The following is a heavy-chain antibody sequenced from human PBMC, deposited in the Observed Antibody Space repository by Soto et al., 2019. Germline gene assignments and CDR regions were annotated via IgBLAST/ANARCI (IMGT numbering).Heavy chain of an antibody. CDR3: ARDLPGDYRAFDL. CDR2: IYYSGSA. V-gene: IGHV4-31*03. CDR1: GASISRGAYY. D-gene: IGHD3-16*02. J-gene: IGHJ3*01. Sequence: QVQLQESGPGLVKPSRTLSLTCTVSGASISRGAYYWSWIRQHPGKGLEWIGYIYYSGSAYYNPSLRSRVTTSVDTSKNQFSLKLSSVTAADTAVYYCARDLPGDYRAFDLWGQGTMVIVSS.